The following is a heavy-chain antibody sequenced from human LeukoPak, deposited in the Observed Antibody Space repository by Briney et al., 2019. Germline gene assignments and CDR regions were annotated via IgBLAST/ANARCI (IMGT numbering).Heavy chain of an antibody. CDR2: ISSSSSYI. V-gene: IGHV3-21*01. D-gene: IGHD3-3*01. Sequence: GGSLRLSCAASGFTFSSYSMNWVRQAPGKGLEWVSSISSSSSYIYYADSVKGRFTISRDNAKNSLYLQMNSLRAEDTAVYYCARARFWSGSTFDYWGQGTLVTVSS. CDR1: GFTFSSYS. CDR3: ARARFWSGSTFDY. J-gene: IGHJ4*02.